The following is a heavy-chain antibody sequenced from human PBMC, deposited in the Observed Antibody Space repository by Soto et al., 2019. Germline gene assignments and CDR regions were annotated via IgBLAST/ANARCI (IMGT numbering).Heavy chain of an antibody. V-gene: IGHV4-31*03. CDR2: IYYSGST. D-gene: IGHD2-21*02. Sequence: PSETLSLTCTVSGGSISSGGYYWSWIRQHPGKGLEWIGYIYYSGSTYYNPSLKSRVTISVDTSKNQFSLKLSSVTAADTAVYYCARGGDPRYYYYMDVWGKGTTVTVSS. J-gene: IGHJ6*03. CDR1: GGSISSGGYY. CDR3: ARGGDPRYYYYMDV.